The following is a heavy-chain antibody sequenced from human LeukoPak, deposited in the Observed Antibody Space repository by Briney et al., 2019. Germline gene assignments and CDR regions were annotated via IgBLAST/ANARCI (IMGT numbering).Heavy chain of an antibody. CDR2: ISYDGSNK. D-gene: IGHD5-24*01. CDR1: GFTFSSYG. CDR3: AKDRVAGWFDP. J-gene: IGHJ5*02. V-gene: IGHV3-30*18. Sequence: GGSLRLSCAASGFTFSSYGMHWVRQAPGKGLEWVAVISYDGSNKYYADSVKGRFTISRDNSKNTLYLQMNSLRAEDTAAYYCAKDRVAGWFDPWGQGTLVTVSS.